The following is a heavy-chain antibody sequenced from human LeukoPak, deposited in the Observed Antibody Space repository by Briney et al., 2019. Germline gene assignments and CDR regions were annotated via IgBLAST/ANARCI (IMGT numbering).Heavy chain of an antibody. CDR3: ATTYYYDGSGYSLFDY. CDR1: GYTLTELS. Sequence: ASVKVSCKVSGYTLTELSMHWVRQAPGKGLEWMGGFDPEDGETIYAQKFQGRVTMTEDTSTDTAYMELSSLRSEDTAVYYCATTYYYDGSGYSLFDYWGQGTLVTVSS. V-gene: IGHV1-24*01. J-gene: IGHJ4*02. D-gene: IGHD3-22*01. CDR2: FDPEDGET.